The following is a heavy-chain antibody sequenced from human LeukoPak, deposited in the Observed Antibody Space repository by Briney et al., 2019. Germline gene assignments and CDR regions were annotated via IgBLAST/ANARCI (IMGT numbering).Heavy chain of an antibody. J-gene: IGHJ4*02. CDR2: IYYSGST. D-gene: IGHD6-19*01. V-gene: IGHV4-39*01. CDR3: ARRRAVAGTKSLYYFDY. CDR1: GGSISSSSYY. Sequence: PSETPSLTCTVSGGSISSSSYYWGWIRQPPGKGLEWIGSIYYSGSTYYNPSLKSRVTISVDTSKNQFSLKLSSVTAADTAVYYCARRRAVAGTKSLYYFDYWGQGTLVTVSS.